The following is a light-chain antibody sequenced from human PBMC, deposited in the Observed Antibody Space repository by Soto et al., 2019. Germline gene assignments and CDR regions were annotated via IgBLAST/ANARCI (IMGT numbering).Light chain of an antibody. CDR1: QTISSW. Sequence: DIQMTQSPSTLSVSLGDRVTITFRASQTISSWLAWYQQKPGKAPKLLIYKASTLKSGVPSRFSGSGSGTEFTLTISSLQPDDFATYYCQHYNSYSLTFGQGTKVDI. V-gene: IGKV1-5*03. J-gene: IGKJ1*01. CDR2: KAS. CDR3: QHYNSYSLT.